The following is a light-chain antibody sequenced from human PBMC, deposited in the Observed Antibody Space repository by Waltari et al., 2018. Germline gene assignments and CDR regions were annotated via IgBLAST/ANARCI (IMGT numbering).Light chain of an antibody. J-gene: IGKJ1*01. Sequence: DIVMTQSPDSLAVSLGERATTHCKSSQSVLYSSNNRNYLAWYQQKPGQSPKLVIYWASTRESGVPDRFSGSGSGTDFTLTISSLQAEDVATYYCQQYYTTPWTFGQGTKVEIK. CDR3: QQYYTTPWT. CDR2: WAS. CDR1: QSVLYSSNNRNY. V-gene: IGKV4-1*01.